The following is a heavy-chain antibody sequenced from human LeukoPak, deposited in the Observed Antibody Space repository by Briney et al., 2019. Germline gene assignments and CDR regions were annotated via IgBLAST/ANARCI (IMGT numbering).Heavy chain of an antibody. D-gene: IGHD1-26*01. CDR1: GGSFSGYY. CDR2: INHSGST. V-gene: IGHV4-34*01. J-gene: IGHJ4*02. Sequence: PSETLSLTCAVYGGSFSGYYWSWIRQPPGKRLEWIGEINHSGSTNYSPSLKSRVTISVDTSKNQFSLKLSSVTAADTAVYYCARGLGSYYGGPVDYWGQGTLVTVSS. CDR3: ARGLGSYYGGPVDY.